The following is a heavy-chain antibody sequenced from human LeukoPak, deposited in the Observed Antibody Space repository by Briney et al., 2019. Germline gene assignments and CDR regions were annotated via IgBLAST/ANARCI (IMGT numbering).Heavy chain of an antibody. D-gene: IGHD5/OR15-5a*01. CDR3: ARGSTGQVSYYFDY. Sequence: ASVKVSCKASGYTFTSYDINWVRQATGQGLEWMGWMNPNSGNTGYAQKFQGRVTMTRNTSISTAYMELSSLRSEDTAVYYCARGSTGQVSYYFDYWGQGTLVTVSS. J-gene: IGHJ4*02. CDR2: MNPNSGNT. CDR1: GYTFTSYD. V-gene: IGHV1-8*01.